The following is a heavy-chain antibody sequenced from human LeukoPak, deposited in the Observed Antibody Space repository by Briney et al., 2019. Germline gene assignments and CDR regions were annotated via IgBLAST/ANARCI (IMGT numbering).Heavy chain of an antibody. D-gene: IGHD3-22*01. J-gene: IGHJ6*03. V-gene: IGHV4-34*01. CDR1: GGSFSGYH. Sequence: SETLSLTCAVYGGSFSGYHWTWIRQSPGKGLEWIGDINPSGSTYYNPSLKSRLTISVDTSKNQFSLKLRSVTAADTAVYYCARGRHDITMIVVVMTSVSYYLDVWGKGTTVTAS. CDR2: INPSGST. CDR3: ARGRHDITMIVVVMTSVSYYLDV.